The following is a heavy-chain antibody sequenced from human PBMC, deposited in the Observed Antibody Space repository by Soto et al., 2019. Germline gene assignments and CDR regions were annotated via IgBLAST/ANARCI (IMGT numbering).Heavy chain of an antibody. CDR2: IYHXGSI. J-gene: IGHJ4*02. V-gene: IGHV4-4*02. CDR1: GGSISSSNW. CDR3: ASQKIAVAASFDH. Sequence: ASETLSLTCAVSGGSISSSNWCRWVRQSPGKRLEWIGEIYHXGSIDYNRCFKGRVTISVDKSKNQLSLRLGSVTASDTAVYYCASQKIAVAASFDHWGQGALVTVSS. D-gene: IGHD6-19*01.